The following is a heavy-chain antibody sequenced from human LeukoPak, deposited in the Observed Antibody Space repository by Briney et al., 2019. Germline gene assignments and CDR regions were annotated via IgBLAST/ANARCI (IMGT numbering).Heavy chain of an antibody. CDR2: IGSSGIHT. J-gene: IGHJ4*02. D-gene: IGHD7-27*01. CDR3: ARGEAIWGPLFDD. CDR1: GFRFSNYG. Sequence: KAGGSLRLSCAASGFRFSNYGMNWVRQAPGKGLEWVSSIGSSGIHTFYAGSVKGRFTISRDNTKNSLYLQMYKLRVEDTALYYCARGEAIWGPLFDDWGQGTLVTVSS. V-gene: IGHV3-21*01.